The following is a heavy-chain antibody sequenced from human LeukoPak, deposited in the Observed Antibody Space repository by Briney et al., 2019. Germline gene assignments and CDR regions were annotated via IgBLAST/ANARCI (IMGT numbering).Heavy chain of an antibody. CDR1: GFTFSSYS. D-gene: IGHD3-16*02. J-gene: IGHJ4*02. Sequence: GGSLRLSCAASGFTFSSYSMNWVRQAPGKGLEWVSSISSSSSYIYYADSVKGRFTISRDNAKNSLYLQMNSLRAEDTAVYYCARDYFREERWYDYVWGSYRWYYFDYWGQGTLVTVSS. V-gene: IGHV3-21*01. CDR2: ISSSSSYI. CDR3: ARDYFREERWYDYVWGSYRWYYFDY.